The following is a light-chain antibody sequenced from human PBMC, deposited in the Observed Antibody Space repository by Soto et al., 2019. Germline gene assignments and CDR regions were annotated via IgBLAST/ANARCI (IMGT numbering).Light chain of an antibody. J-gene: IGKJ2*01. V-gene: IGKV3-20*01. CDR3: QHYGSSPNT. CDR2: ATS. Sequence: EIVLTQSPGTLSLSPGERATLSCRASQSVASSNYLAWYQQKPGQAPRLLIYATSSRATGIPDRFSGSGSGTDFTLSISRLEPEDFALYYCQHYGSSPNTFGQGTKLEIK. CDR1: QSVASSNY.